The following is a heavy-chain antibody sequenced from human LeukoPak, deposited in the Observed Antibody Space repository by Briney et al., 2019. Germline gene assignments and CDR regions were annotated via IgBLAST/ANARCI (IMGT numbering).Heavy chain of an antibody. V-gene: IGHV3-23*01. Sequence: GGSLRLSCAASGFTFRNYWMSWVRQAPGKGLEWVSAISGSGGSTYYADSVKGRFTISRDNSKNTLYLQMNSLRAEDTAVYYCAKDRVLRYFVGNYYYGMDVWGQGTTVTVSS. D-gene: IGHD3-9*01. J-gene: IGHJ6*02. CDR1: GFTFRNYW. CDR3: AKDRVLRYFVGNYYYGMDV. CDR2: ISGSGGST.